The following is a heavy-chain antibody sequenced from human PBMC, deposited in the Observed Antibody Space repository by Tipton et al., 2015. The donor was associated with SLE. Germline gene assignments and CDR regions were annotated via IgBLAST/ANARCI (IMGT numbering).Heavy chain of an antibody. CDR3: ARDYDSSGYSGMDV. CDR1: GGSISSGGYY. V-gene: IGHV4-31*03. Sequence: TLSLTCTVSGGSISSGGYYWNWIRQHPGKGLAWIGYIYYSGSTYYNPSIKRRVTISVDTSKNQFSLRLSSVTAADTAVYYCARDYDSSGYSGMDVWGKGTTVTVSS. CDR2: IYYSGST. D-gene: IGHD3-22*01. J-gene: IGHJ6*03.